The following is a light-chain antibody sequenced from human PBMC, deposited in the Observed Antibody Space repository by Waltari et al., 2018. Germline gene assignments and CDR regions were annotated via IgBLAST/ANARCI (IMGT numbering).Light chain of an antibody. CDR2: GNN. V-gene: IGLV1-40*01. CDR1: SSNIRAGFA. CDR3: QSYGSDWV. J-gene: IGLJ3*02. Sequence: QSVLTQPPSVSGAPGQRVPIPCTGSSSNIRAGFAVHWSQQPPGTAPKLLIYGNNNRPSGVPDRFSGSKSGTSASLAITGLQAEDEADYYCQSYGSDWVFGGGTKLTVL.